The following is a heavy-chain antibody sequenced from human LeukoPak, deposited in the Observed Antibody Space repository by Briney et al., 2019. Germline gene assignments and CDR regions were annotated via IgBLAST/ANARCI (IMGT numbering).Heavy chain of an antibody. CDR3: ARDSALLWFGELDS. CDR1: GGSISSGDYY. D-gene: IGHD3-10*01. Sequence: SETLSLTCSVSGGSISSGDYYWSWIRQTPGKGLEWIGNIYYSGSTNYNASLKSRITISLDTSRNQFSPKLTSVTAADTAVYFCARDSALLWFGELDSWGQGTVVTVSS. V-gene: IGHV4-30-4*01. J-gene: IGHJ4*02. CDR2: IYYSGST.